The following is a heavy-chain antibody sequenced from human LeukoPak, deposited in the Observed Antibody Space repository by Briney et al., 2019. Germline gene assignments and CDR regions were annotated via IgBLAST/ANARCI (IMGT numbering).Heavy chain of an antibody. V-gene: IGHV3-30-3*01. CDR3: ARDLRGTGLLPLDY. CDR2: ISYDGSNK. CDR1: GFTFSSYA. J-gene: IGHJ4*02. Sequence: GGSLGLSCAASGFTFSSYAMHWVRQAPGKGLEWVAVISYDGSNKYYADSVKGRFTISRDNSKNTLYLQMNSLRAEDTAVYYCARDLRGTGLLPLDYWGQGTLVTVSS. D-gene: IGHD1-26*01.